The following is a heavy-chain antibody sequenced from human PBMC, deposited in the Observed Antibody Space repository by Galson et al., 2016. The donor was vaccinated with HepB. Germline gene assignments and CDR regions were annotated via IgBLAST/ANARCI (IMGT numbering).Heavy chain of an antibody. J-gene: IGHJ6*02. Sequence: SETLSLTCAVSGGTISNNNWWSWVRQPPGNGLEWIGEIYHIGSTNYHSESTNCNPSLKSRVTTSIDTSKNQFSLNLSSVTAADTAMYYCAREAVGYSTSATPPYGMDVWGQGTTVTVSS. CDR2: IYHIGSTNYHSEST. CDR3: AREAVGYSTSATPPYGMDV. D-gene: IGHD2/OR15-2a*01. CDR1: GGTISNNNW. V-gene: IGHV4-4*02.